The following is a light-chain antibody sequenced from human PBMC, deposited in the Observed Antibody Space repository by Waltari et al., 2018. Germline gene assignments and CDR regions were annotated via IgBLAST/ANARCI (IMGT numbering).Light chain of an antibody. V-gene: IGKV4-1*01. J-gene: IGKJ1*01. CDR2: WAS. CDR3: LQYFSAPWT. CDR1: QSLLYGSNNKDY. Sequence: IAVTQSPDSLSASLGERVTINCKSSQSLLYGSNNKDYLAWYQQRPGQPPKLLIYWASARNSGIPDRFSGSGSRTNFTLTISSLQSVDVAMYFCLQYFSAPWTFGQGTRVDIK.